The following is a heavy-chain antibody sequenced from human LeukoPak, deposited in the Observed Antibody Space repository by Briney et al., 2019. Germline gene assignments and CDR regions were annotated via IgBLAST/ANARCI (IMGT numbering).Heavy chain of an antibody. Sequence: GASVKVSYKASGYTFTSYAMNWVRQAPGQGLEWMGWINTNTGNPTYAQGFTGRFVFSLDTSVSTAYLQISSLKAEDTAVYYCAREGDGITSDALDIWGQGTMVTVSS. V-gene: IGHV7-4-1*02. CDR2: INTNTGNP. J-gene: IGHJ3*02. CDR1: GYTFTSYA. CDR3: AREGDGITSDALDI. D-gene: IGHD3-10*01.